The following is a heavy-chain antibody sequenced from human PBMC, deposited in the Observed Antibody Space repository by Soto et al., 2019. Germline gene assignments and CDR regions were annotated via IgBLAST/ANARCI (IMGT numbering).Heavy chain of an antibody. D-gene: IGHD3-22*01. CDR1: GFTVSSFG. Sequence: GGSLRLSCSGSGFTVSSFGMHWVRQAPGKGLEHVSTLSSNGIGTYYADSVKGRFTFSRDNSKNTLYLQMNSLRAEDTAVYYCARDPNHYDSSGYSWFDPWGQGTLVTVSS. J-gene: IGHJ5*02. CDR2: LSSNGIGT. CDR3: ARDPNHYDSSGYSWFDP. V-gene: IGHV3-64*04.